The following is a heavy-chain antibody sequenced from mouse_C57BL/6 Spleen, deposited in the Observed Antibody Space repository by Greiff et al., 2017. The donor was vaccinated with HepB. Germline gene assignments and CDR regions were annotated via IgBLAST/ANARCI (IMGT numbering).Heavy chain of an antibody. CDR3: ARGSYGNYPFAY. CDR2: IDPSDSYT. Sequence: QVQLQQPGAELVMPGASVKLSCKASGYTFTSYWMHWVKQRPGQGLEWIGEIDPSDSYTNYNQKFKGKSTLTVDKSSSTAYMQLSSLTSEDSAVYYCARGSYGNYPFAYWGQGTLVTVSA. J-gene: IGHJ3*01. D-gene: IGHD2-1*01. CDR1: GYTFTSYW. V-gene: IGHV1-69*01.